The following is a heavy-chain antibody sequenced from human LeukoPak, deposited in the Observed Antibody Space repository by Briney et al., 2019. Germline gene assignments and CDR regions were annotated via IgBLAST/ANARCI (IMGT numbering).Heavy chain of an antibody. CDR1: GDSISSDNYY. Sequence: SETLSLTCTVSGDSISSDNYYWGWIRQSAGKGLEWIGSIYCGGNPYYNPSLESRVTMSVDTSKSQFSLRLSSVTAADTAMYYCARSSDCSRASCFTNYFDSWGQGTLVTVSS. J-gene: IGHJ4*02. D-gene: IGHD2-2*02. CDR3: ARSSDCSRASCFTNYFDS. CDR2: IYCGGNP. V-gene: IGHV4-39*07.